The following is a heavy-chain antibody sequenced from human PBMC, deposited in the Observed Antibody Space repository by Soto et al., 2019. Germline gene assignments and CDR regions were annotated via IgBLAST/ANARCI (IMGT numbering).Heavy chain of an antibody. CDR1: GYTFTSYA. D-gene: IGHD6-13*01. CDR2: INAGNGNT. CDR3: ARGGYSSSWYVEGWFDP. Sequence: ASVKVSCKASGYTFTSYAMHWVRQAPGQRLEWMGWINAGNGNTKYSQKFQGRVTITRDTSASTAYMELSSLRSEDTAVYYCARGGYSSSWYVEGWFDPWGQGALVTVSS. V-gene: IGHV1-3*01. J-gene: IGHJ5*02.